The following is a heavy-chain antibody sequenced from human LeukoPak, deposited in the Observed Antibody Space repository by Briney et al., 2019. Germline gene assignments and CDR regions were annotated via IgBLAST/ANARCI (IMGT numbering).Heavy chain of an antibody. CDR3: YV. J-gene: IGHJ4*02. D-gene: IGHD6-19*01. Sequence: SETLSLTCTVSGDSITTTSYYWAWIRQPPGKGLEWIGNIFYTGSTYYSPSLKSRVTISVDTSKNQFSDTAVYYCARRPYSSGWYVWGQGTLVTVSS. V-gene: IGHV4-39*01. CDR2: IFYTGST. CDR1: GDSITTTSYY.